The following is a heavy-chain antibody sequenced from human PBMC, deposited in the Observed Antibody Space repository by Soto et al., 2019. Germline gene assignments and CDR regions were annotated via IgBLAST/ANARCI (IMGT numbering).Heavy chain of an antibody. CDR2: IHYNGNT. J-gene: IGHJ4*02. CDR1: GDSISSYS. D-gene: IGHD1-26*01. Sequence: PSETLSLTCTVSGDSISSYSWSWIRQPPGKGLEWIGNIHYNGNTKYSPSLKSRVTMSVDTSKNHFSLKLSSVTAADTAVYYCARRWGPTFDFWGQGTLVTVSS. CDR3: ARRWGPTFDF. V-gene: IGHV4-59*01.